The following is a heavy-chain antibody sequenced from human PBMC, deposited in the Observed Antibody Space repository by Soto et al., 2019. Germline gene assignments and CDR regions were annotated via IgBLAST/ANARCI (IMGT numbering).Heavy chain of an antibody. CDR3: ATFWGDGTIDFDY. Sequence: EVQLVESGGGLVKPGGSLRLSCAASGFTFSSYNMNWVRQAPGKGLEWVSSISSSSSYIYYADSVKGRFTISRDNAKNSLYLQMNSLRAEDTAVYYCATFWGDGTIDFDYWGQGTLVTVSS. J-gene: IGHJ4*02. CDR1: GFTFSSYN. V-gene: IGHV3-21*01. CDR2: ISSSSSYI. D-gene: IGHD3-16*01.